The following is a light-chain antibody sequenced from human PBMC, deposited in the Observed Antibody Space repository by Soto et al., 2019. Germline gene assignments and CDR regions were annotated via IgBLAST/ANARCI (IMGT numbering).Light chain of an antibody. CDR3: QQYGSSIT. V-gene: IGKV1-9*01. CDR2: GAS. CDR1: QGTSSY. J-gene: IGKJ5*01. Sequence: EIQLTQSPTFLSASVGDRGTVTCRASQGTSSYLAWFQQKPGRAPKLLIYGASTLQSGVPARFSGSGSGTDFTLTISRLEPEDFAVYYCQQYGSSITFGQGTQLEIK.